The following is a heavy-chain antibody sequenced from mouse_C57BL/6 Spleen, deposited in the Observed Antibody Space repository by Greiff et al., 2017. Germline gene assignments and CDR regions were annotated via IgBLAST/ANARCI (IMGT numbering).Heavy chain of an antibody. CDR2: IYPGDGDT. J-gene: IGHJ4*01. V-gene: IGHV1-82*01. Sequence: QVQLKESGPELVKPGASVKISCKASGYAFSSSWMNWVKQRPGKGLEWIGRIYPGDGDTNYNGKFKGKATLTADKSSSTAYMQLSSLTSEDSAVYFCAITTVSMDYWGQGTSVTVSS. D-gene: IGHD1-1*01. CDR3: AITTVSMDY. CDR1: GYAFSSSW.